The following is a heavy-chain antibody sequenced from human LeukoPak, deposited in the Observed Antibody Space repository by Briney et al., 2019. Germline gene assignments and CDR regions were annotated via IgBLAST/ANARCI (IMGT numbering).Heavy chain of an antibody. CDR2: INPNSGGT. D-gene: IGHD3-22*01. V-gene: IGHV1-2*02. CDR3: ARGDYYDSSGFRW. Sequence: ASVKVSCKASGYTFTDYYMHWVRQAPGQGLEWMGWINPNSGGTNYAEKFQGRVTMTRDTSISTAYMELSRLKSDDTAVYYCARGDYYDSSGFRWWGQETLVTVSS. J-gene: IGHJ4*02. CDR1: GYTFTDYY.